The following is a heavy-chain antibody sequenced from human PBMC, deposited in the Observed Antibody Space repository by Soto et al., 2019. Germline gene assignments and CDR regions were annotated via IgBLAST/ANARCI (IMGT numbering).Heavy chain of an antibody. J-gene: IGHJ4*02. D-gene: IGHD4-17*01. CDR3: AKDTSWTIDY. V-gene: IGHV3-43*01. Sequence: GGSLRLSCAASGFTFDDYTMHWVRQAPGKGLEWVSMISWDGGNTYYADSVKGRFTISRDNSKNSLYLQMNSLRTEDTALYHCAKDTSWTIDYWGQGTLVTVSS. CDR2: ISWDGGNT. CDR1: GFTFDDYT.